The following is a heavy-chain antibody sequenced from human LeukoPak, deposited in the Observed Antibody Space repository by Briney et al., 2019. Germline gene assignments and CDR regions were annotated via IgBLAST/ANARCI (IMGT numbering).Heavy chain of an antibody. V-gene: IGHV4-34*01. CDR1: GGSFSGYY. D-gene: IGHD3-10*01. CDR2: INHSGST. CDR3: ARADVLLWFREFSATWFDP. Sequence: SETLSLTCAVYGGSFSGYYWSWIRQPPGKGLEWIGEINHSGSTNYNPSLKSRVTISVDTSKNQFSLKLSSVTAADTAVYYCARADVLLWFREFSATWFDPWGQGTLVTVSS. J-gene: IGHJ5*02.